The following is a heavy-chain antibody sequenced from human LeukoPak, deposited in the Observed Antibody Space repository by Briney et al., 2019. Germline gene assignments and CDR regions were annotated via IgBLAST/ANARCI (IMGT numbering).Heavy chain of an antibody. Sequence: PGGSLRLSCAASGFTFDDYAMHWVRHAPGKGLELVSGISWNSGSIGYADSVKGRFTISRDNAKNSLYLQMNSLRAEDTALYYCAKDNSDYYDSSGYYVNWGQGTLVTVSS. D-gene: IGHD3-22*01. V-gene: IGHV3-9*01. CDR2: ISWNSGSI. CDR1: GFTFDDYA. J-gene: IGHJ4*02. CDR3: AKDNSDYYDSSGYYVN.